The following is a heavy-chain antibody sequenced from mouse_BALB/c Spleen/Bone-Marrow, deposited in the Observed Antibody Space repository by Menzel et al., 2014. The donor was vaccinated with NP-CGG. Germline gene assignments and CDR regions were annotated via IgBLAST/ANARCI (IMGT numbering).Heavy chain of an antibody. Sequence: EVMLVESGGGLVQPGGSLRLSCATSGFTFTDYYMNWVRPPPGKALEWLGFIRNKASGCATEYSASVKSRFTISRDNSQNILYLQMNTLRADDSATYYCARDKGRVFFDYWGQGTTLTVSS. CDR2: IRNKASGCAT. CDR3: ARDKGRVFFDY. V-gene: IGHV7-3*02. J-gene: IGHJ2*01. CDR1: GFTFTDYY.